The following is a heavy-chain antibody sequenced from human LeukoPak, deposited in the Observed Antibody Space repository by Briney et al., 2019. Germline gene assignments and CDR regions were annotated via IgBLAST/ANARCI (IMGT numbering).Heavy chain of an antibody. Sequence: PSETLSLTCAVYGGSFSGYYWSWIRQPPGKGLEWIGYIYYSGSTNYNPSLKSRVTISVDTSKNQFSLKLSSVTAADTAVYYCAGYDILTGYGWFDPWGQGTLVTVSS. CDR2: IYYSGST. D-gene: IGHD3-9*01. CDR1: GGSFSGYY. J-gene: IGHJ5*02. CDR3: AGYDILTGYGWFDP. V-gene: IGHV4-59*01.